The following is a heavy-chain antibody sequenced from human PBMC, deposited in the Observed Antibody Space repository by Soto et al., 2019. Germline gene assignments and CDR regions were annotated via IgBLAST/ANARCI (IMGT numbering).Heavy chain of an antibody. D-gene: IGHD4-17*01. CDR1: GFSLDTSGES. CDR2: IYWDDNE. Sequence: QITLKESGPTLVEPTQTLTLTCTFSGFSLDTSGESLGWIRQSPGKALEWLALIYWDDNEVYSPSLKNRLTITKDTSKSQVVLTLATVDPVDTATYYCVYRDFGDYFFQFWGQGILVNVSS. J-gene: IGHJ4*02. V-gene: IGHV2-5*02. CDR3: VYRDFGDYFFQF.